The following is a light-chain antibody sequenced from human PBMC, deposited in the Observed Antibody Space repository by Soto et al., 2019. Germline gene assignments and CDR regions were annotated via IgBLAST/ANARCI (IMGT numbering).Light chain of an antibody. J-gene: IGKJ1*01. CDR3: QQYGSSPRT. V-gene: IGKV3-20*01. CDR1: QRISTNY. CDR2: DAS. Sequence: DIFLTQSPFTLSVSPVGRATLSCRASQRISTNYLAWYQQKPGQAPRLLIYDASSRATDIPDRFSGSGSGTDFTLTNSRLEPEDFAVYYCQQYGSSPRTFGQGTKVDIK.